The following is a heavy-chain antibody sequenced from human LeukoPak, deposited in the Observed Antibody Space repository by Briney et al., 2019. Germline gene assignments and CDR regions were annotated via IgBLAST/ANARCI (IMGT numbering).Heavy chain of an antibody. CDR3: AKLKARGVRVFDH. V-gene: IGHV3-30*18. J-gene: IGHJ4*02. CDR2: ISYNGRNN. D-gene: IGHD2-8*01. Sequence: GGSLRLSCAASGFTFYSYGMHWVREAPGKGLEWVALISYNGRNNYYADSVEGRFTLSRDNSRNTLYLQMHSLRAQDTPIYYCAKLKARGVRVFDHWGQGPLVTVSS. CDR1: GFTFYSYG.